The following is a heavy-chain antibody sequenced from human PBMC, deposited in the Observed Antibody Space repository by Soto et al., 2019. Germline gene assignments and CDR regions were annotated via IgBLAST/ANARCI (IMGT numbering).Heavy chain of an antibody. D-gene: IGHD1-26*01. CDR3: ARGFGSGPSGIVGATSSYFDY. CDR1: GGSFSGYY. V-gene: IGHV4-34*01. CDR2: INHSGST. Sequence: SETLSLTCAVYGGSFSGYYWSWIRQPPGKGLEWIGEINHSGSTNYNPSLKSRVTISVDTSKNQFSLKLSSVTAADTAVYYCARGFGSGPSGIVGATSSYFDYWGQGTLVTVSS. J-gene: IGHJ4*02.